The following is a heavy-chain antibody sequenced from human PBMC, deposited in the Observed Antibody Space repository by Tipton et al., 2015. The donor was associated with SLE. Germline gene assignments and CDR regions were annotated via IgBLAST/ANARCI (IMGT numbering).Heavy chain of an antibody. CDR1: GGSVSSNY. D-gene: IGHD1-26*01. V-gene: IGHV4-59*02. Sequence: TLSLTCTVSGGSVSSNYWSWIRQPPGKGQEWIGYIDYRDITNYNPSLKSRATMSIDTSKNQFSLKLSSVTAADTAVYYCARGDSGSWFFDYWGQGTLVTVSS. J-gene: IGHJ4*02. CDR2: IDYRDIT. CDR3: ARGDSGSWFFDY.